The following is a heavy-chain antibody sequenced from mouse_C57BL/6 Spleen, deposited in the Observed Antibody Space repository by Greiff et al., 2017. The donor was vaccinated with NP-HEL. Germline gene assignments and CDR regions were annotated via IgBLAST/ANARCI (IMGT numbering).Heavy chain of an antibody. CDR3: AKSRAYDYEVDY. Sequence: QVQLQQPGAELVRPGTSVKFSCKASGYTFTSYWMHWVKQRPGQGLEWIGEIDPSDSYTNYNQKFKGKATLTVDTSSSTAYMQLSSLTSEDSAVYYCAKSRAYDYEVDYWGQGTTLTVSS. J-gene: IGHJ2*01. V-gene: IGHV1-59*01. CDR1: GYTFTSYW. D-gene: IGHD2-4*01. CDR2: IDPSDSYT.